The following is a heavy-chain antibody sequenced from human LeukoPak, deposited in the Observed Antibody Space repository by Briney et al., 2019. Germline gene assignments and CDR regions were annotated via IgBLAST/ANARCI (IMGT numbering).Heavy chain of an antibody. Sequence: GGSLRLSCAASGFTFSDYEMNWVRQAPGKGLEWVSYISSSSSTIYYADSVKGRFTISRDNAKNSLYLQMNSLRAEDTAVYYCARLERYYYGSGSNWGQGTLVTVSS. CDR3: ARLERYYYGSGSN. D-gene: IGHD3-10*01. J-gene: IGHJ4*02. CDR2: ISSSSSTI. V-gene: IGHV3-48*01. CDR1: GFTFSDYE.